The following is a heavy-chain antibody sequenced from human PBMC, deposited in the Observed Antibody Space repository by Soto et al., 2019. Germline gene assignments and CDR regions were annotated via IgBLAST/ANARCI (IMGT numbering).Heavy chain of an antibody. D-gene: IGHD1-26*01. CDR3: ARDTIVGAINY. J-gene: IGHJ4*02. CDR2: IYYSGST. V-gene: IGHV4-59*01. CDR1: GGSISSYY. Sequence: PSETLSLTCTVSGGSISSYYWSWIRQPPGKGLEWIGYIYYSGSTNYNPSLKSRVTISVDTSKNQFSLKLSSVTAADTDVYYCARDTIVGAINYWGQGTLVT.